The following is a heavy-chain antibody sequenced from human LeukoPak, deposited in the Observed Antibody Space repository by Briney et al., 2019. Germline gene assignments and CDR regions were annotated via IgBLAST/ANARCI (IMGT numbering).Heavy chain of an antibody. Sequence: SETLSLTCTVSGGSISSDYWSWIRQPPGKGLEWIGYIYYSGSTNYNPSLKSRVTISVDTSKNQFSLKLSSVTAADTAVYYCARVSVVRAMDYWGQGTLVTVSS. CDR3: ARVSVVRAMDY. J-gene: IGHJ4*02. CDR2: IYYSGST. D-gene: IGHD4-23*01. CDR1: GGSISSDY. V-gene: IGHV4-59*01.